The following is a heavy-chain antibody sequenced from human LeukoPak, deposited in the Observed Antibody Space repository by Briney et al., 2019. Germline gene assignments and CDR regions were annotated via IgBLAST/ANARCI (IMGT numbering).Heavy chain of an antibody. CDR3: ARDMAYYDSSGYNETDY. Sequence: GGSLRLSCAASGFTFSSYWMSWVRQAPGKGLEWVAKIKQDGSEKYYVDSVKGRFTISRDNAKNSLYLQMNSLRAEDTAVYYCARDMAYYDSSGYNETDYWGQGTLVTVSS. CDR2: IKQDGSEK. V-gene: IGHV3-7*01. CDR1: GFTFSSYW. J-gene: IGHJ4*02. D-gene: IGHD3-22*01.